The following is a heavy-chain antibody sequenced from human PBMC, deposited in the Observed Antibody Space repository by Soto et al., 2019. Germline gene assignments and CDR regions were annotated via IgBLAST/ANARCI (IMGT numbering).Heavy chain of an antibody. Sequence: QVQLQQWGAGLLKPSETLSLTCAVYGGSFSGYYWSWIRQPPGKGLEWIGEINHSGSTNYNPSLXSRVTISVDTXXNXFXXKLRSVTAAATAVYYCARVPEVATSRTPIEPGFDYWGQGTLVTVSS. CDR2: INHSGST. J-gene: IGHJ4*02. CDR3: ARVPEVATSRTPIEPGFDY. V-gene: IGHV4-34*01. CDR1: GGSFSGYY. D-gene: IGHD5-12*01.